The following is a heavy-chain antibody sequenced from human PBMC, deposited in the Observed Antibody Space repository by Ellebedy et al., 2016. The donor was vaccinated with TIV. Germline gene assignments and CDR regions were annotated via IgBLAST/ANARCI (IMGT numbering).Heavy chain of an antibody. Sequence: MPGGSLRLSCTVSGGSIRTSIYYWGWIRQPPGKGLEWIGTMSYSGSTYDNPSLKSRVTISVDTSKNQFSLKLSSVTAADAAVYYCARDEYNISWFKYWGQGTLVTVSS. CDR2: MSYSGST. CDR1: GGSIRTSIYY. J-gene: IGHJ4*02. V-gene: IGHV4-39*07. CDR3: ARDEYNISWFKY. D-gene: IGHD6-13*01.